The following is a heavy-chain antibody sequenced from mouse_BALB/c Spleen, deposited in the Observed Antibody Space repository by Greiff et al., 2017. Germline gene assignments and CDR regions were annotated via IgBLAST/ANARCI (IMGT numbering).Heavy chain of an antibody. J-gene: IGHJ4*01. CDR3: ARDYYGSSYAMDY. D-gene: IGHD1-1*01. CDR1: GFTFTDYY. CDR2: IRNKANGYTT. V-gene: IGHV7-3*02. Sequence: EVKLVESGGGLVQPGGSLRLSCATSGFTFTDYYMSWVRQPPGKALAWLGFIRNKANGYTTEYSASVKGRLTISRDNSQSILYLQMNTLRAEDSATYDCARDYYGSSYAMDYGGQGTSVTVSS.